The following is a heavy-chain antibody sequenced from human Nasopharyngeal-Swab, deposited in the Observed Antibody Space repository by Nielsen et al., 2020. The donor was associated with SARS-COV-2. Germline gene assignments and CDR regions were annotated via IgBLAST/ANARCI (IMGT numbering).Heavy chain of an antibody. Sequence: SETLSLTCTASGCSISSSSYYWGWIRQPPGKGLEWIGSIYYSGSTYYNPSLKSRVTISADTSKNQFSLKLSSVTAADTAVYYCARRDYDFWSGFNGYYYGIDVWGQGTTVTVSS. CDR2: IYYSGST. V-gene: IGHV4-39*01. D-gene: IGHD3-3*01. J-gene: IGHJ6*02. CDR1: GCSISSSSYY. CDR3: ARRDYDFWSGFNGYYYGIDV.